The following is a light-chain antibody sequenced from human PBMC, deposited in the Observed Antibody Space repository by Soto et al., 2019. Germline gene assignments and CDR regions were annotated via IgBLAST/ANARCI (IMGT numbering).Light chain of an antibody. CDR2: GAS. J-gene: IGKJ1*01. CDR3: QQHNNWPPT. Sequence: EIVMTQSPVTLSVSPGERATLSCRASQSVSSNLAWYQQKPGQAPRLLIYGASTRATGGPARFSGSGSGTEFTLTICSLQSEDFAVYYCQQHNNWPPTFGQGTKVEIK. CDR1: QSVSSN. V-gene: IGKV3-15*01.